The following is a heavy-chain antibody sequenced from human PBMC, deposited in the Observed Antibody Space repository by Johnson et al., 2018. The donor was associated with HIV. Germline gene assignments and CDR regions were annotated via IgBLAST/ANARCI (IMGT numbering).Heavy chain of an antibody. D-gene: IGHD1-1*01. CDR3: AKDATLQDGTGAFDI. V-gene: IGHV3-30*02. CDR2: IRYDGSNK. CDR1: GFTFSSYG. J-gene: IGHJ3*02. Sequence: QVQLVESGGGVVQPGGSLRLSCAASGFTFSSYGMHWVRQAPGKGLEWVAFIRYDGSNKYYADSVKGRFTISRDNSKNTLYLQMNSLRAEETAVYYCAKDATLQDGTGAFDIWGQGTMVTVSS.